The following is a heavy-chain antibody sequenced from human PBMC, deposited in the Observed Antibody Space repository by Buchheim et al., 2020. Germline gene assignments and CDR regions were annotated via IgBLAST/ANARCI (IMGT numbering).Heavy chain of an antibody. D-gene: IGHD6-19*01. J-gene: IGHJ4*02. CDR3: ARDGDTGWFDY. CDR2: IRGSGNII. CDR1: GFTFSGNY. Sequence: QVQLVESGGALVKPGGSLRLSCAASGFTFSGNYMNWIRQAPGKGLEWVSYIRGSGNIIYYADSVKGRFTITRDNATNSLFLQMSSLKVEDTAVYYCARDGDTGWFDYWGQGTL. V-gene: IGHV3-11*01.